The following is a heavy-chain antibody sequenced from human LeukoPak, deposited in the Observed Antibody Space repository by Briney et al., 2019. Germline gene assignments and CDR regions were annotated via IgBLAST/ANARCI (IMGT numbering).Heavy chain of an antibody. J-gene: IGHJ6*03. CDR1: GFTFSDYY. CDR3: ARLRGCSYAYSHLTYYYYMDV. Sequence: GGSLRLSCAASGFTFSDYYMSWIRQTPGKGLEWVSDISSSGSTIYYADSVKGRFTISRDNARNSLYLQMNSLRAEDTAVYYCARLRGCSYAYSHLTYYYYMDVWGKGTTVTISS. CDR2: ISSSGSTI. V-gene: IGHV3-11*01. D-gene: IGHD5-18*01.